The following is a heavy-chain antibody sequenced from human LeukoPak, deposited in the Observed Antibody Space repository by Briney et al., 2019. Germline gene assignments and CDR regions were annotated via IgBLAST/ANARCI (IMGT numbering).Heavy chain of an antibody. CDR3: ARGPPFWQLVSLNWFDP. CDR1: GFTFSSYW. CDR2: IKQDGSEK. D-gene: IGHD6-6*01. Sequence: PGGSLRLSCAASGFTFSSYWMSWVRQAPGKGLEWVANIKQDGSEKYYVDSVKGRFTISRDNAKNSLYLQMNSLRAEDTAMYYCARGPPFWQLVSLNWFDPWGQGTLVTVSS. V-gene: IGHV3-7*05. J-gene: IGHJ5*02.